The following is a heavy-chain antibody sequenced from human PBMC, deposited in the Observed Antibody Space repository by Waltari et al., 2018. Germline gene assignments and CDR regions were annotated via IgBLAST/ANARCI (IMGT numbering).Heavy chain of an antibody. CDR2: IDWDDDK. D-gene: IGHD6-19*01. V-gene: IGHV2-70*15. CDR1: GFSLSTSGMC. CDR3: ARIKGRAVAGTFYFDY. J-gene: IGHJ4*02. Sequence: QVTLRESGPALVKPTQTLTLTCTFSGFSLSTSGMCVSWIRQPPGKALEWLARIDWDDDKYYSTSLKTRLTISKDTSKNQVVLTMTNMDPVDTATYYCARIKGRAVAGTFYFDYWGQGTLVTVSS.